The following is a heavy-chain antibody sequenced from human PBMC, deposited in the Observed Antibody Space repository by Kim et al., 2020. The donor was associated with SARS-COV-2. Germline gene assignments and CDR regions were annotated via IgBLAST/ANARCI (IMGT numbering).Heavy chain of an antibody. D-gene: IGHD3-3*01. CDR2: INAGNGNT. CDR1: GYTFTSYA. V-gene: IGHV1-3*01. Sequence: ASVKVSCKASGYTFTSYAMHWVRQAPGQRLEWMGWINAGNGNTKYSQKFQGRVTITRDTSASTAYMELSSLRSEDTAVYYCARDSSGHDFWSGYWQPPPPGYGMDVWGQGTTVTVSS. CDR3: ARDSSGHDFWSGYWQPPPPGYGMDV. J-gene: IGHJ6*02.